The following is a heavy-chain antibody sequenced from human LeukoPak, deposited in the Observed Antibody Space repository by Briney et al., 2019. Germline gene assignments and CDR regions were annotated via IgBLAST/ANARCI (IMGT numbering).Heavy chain of an antibody. V-gene: IGHV3-30*02. J-gene: IGHJ5*02. CDR2: IRYDGSNK. Sequence: GGSLRLSCAASGFTFSSYGMHWVRQAPGKGLEWVAFIRYDGSNKYYADSVKGRFTISRDNSKNTLYLQMNSLRAEDTAVYYCAKGGSIFGVLVDWFDPWGQGTLVTVSS. CDR3: AKGGSIFGVLVDWFDP. CDR1: GFTFSSYG. D-gene: IGHD3-3*01.